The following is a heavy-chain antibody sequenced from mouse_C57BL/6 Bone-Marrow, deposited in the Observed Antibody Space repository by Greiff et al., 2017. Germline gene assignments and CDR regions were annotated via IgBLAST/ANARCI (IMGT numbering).Heavy chain of an antibody. V-gene: IGHV1-81*01. Sequence: QVQLQQSGAELARPGASVKLSCKASGYTFTSYGIRWVKQRPGQGLEWIGEIYPRSGNTYYNEKFKGKATLTADKSSSTAYMELRSLTSEDSAVYFCASLYCYGSSLYYVGYWGQGTTLTDSS. CDR1: GYTFTSYG. D-gene: IGHD1-1*01. CDR3: ASLYCYGSSLYYVGY. CDR2: IYPRSGNT. J-gene: IGHJ2*01.